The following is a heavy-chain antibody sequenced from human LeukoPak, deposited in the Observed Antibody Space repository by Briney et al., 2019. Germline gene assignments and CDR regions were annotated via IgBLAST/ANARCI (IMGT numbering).Heavy chain of an antibody. CDR3: AKDRRSGSYEGFDY. V-gene: IGHV3-23*01. Sequence: GGSLRLSCAASTFTFSSYNMNWVRQAPGKGLEWVSAISGSGGSTYYADSVKGRFTISRDNSKNTLYLQMNSLRAEDTAVYYCAKDRRSGSYEGFDYWGQGTLVTVSS. CDR2: ISGSGGST. D-gene: IGHD3-10*01. J-gene: IGHJ4*02. CDR1: TFTFSSYN.